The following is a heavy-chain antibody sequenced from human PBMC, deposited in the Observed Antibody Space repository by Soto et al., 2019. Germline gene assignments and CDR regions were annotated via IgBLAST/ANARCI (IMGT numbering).Heavy chain of an antibody. Sequence: GESLKISCKGSGYSFTSYWIGWVRQMPGKGLEWMGIIYPGDSDTRYSPSFQGQVTISADKSISTAYLQWSSLKASDTAMYYCASGGLGYCSSTSCYSYWGQGTLVTVS. V-gene: IGHV5-51*01. J-gene: IGHJ4*02. CDR1: GYSFTSYW. D-gene: IGHD2-2*03. CDR2: IYPGDSDT. CDR3: ASGGLGYCSSTSCYSY.